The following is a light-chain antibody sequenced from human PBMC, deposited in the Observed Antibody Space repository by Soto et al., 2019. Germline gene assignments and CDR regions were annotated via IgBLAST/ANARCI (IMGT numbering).Light chain of an antibody. CDR2: GAS. J-gene: IGKJ4*01. Sequence: EIVMTQSPATLSVSPGERATLSCWASQSVSSNLAWYQQKSGQAPRLLMYGASTRASGVPDRFSGGGSGTDFTLTISGLEPEDFAVYYCHQYGSSPLTFGGGTKVDIK. CDR1: QSVSSN. CDR3: HQYGSSPLT. V-gene: IGKV3D-15*01.